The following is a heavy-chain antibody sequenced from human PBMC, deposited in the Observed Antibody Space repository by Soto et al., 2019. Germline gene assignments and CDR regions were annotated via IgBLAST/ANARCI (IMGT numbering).Heavy chain of an antibody. CDR1: GGTFSSYA. V-gene: IGHV1-69*01. D-gene: IGHD6-13*01. J-gene: IGHJ6*02. CDR2: IIPIFGTA. CDR3: VRDREQLGPWRYAPSYYYGMDV. Sequence: QVQLVQSGAEVKKPGSSVKVSCKASGGTFSSYAISWVRQAPGQGLEWMGGIIPIFGTANYAQKFQGRVTITADESTSTAYMELRSLRSEDTAVYYCVRDREQLGPWRYAPSYYYGMDVWGQGTTVTVSS.